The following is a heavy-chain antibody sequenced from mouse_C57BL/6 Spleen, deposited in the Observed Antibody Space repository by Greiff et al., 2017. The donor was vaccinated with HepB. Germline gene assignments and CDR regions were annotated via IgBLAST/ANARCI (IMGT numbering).Heavy chain of an antibody. CDR2: IDPSDSYT. Sequence: VQLQQSGAELVMPGASVKLSCKASGYTFTSYWMHWVKQRPGQGLEWIGEIDPSDSYTNYNQKFKGKSTLTVDKSSSTAYMQLSSLTSEDSAVYYCARRYYGSSYVDWYFDVWGTGTTVTVSS. J-gene: IGHJ1*03. CDR1: GYTFTSYW. CDR3: ARRYYGSSYVDWYFDV. V-gene: IGHV1-69*01. D-gene: IGHD1-1*01.